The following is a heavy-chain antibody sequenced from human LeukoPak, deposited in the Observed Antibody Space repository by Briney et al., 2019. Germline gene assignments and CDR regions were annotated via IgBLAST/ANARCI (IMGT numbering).Heavy chain of an antibody. V-gene: IGHV3-7*03. J-gene: IGHJ6*02. Sequence: GGSLRLSCTASGFALSSHWMTWVRQVPGRGPEWVANVNRDGSETYYLDSVKGRFTISKDNAKNSLYLQMNSLRAEDTALYHCARNNGMDVWGQGTTVIVSS. CDR1: GFALSSHW. CDR3: ARNNGMDV. CDR2: VNRDGSET.